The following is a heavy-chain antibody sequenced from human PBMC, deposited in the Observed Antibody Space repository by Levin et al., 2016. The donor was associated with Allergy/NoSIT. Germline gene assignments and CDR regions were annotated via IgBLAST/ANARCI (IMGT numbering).Heavy chain of an antibody. D-gene: IGHD3-22*01. V-gene: IGHV4-31*02. Sequence: WIRQPPGKGLEWIGYIYYSGSTYYNPSLKSRVTISVDTSKNQFSLKLTSVTAADTAVYYCAREGRTFYSDSSGPTDYWGQGTLVTVSS. CDR3: AREGRTFYSDSSGPTDY. J-gene: IGHJ4*02. CDR2: IYYSGST.